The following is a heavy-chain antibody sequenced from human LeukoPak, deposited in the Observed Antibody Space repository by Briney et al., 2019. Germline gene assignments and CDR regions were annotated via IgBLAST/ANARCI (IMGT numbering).Heavy chain of an antibody. Sequence: GGSLRLSCAASGFTFSSYWMHWVRQAPGKGLVWVSRINSDGSSTSYADSVKGRFTIPRDNAKNTLYLQMNSLRAEDTAVYYCAREWELRTFDYWGQGTLVTVSS. J-gene: IGHJ4*02. CDR2: INSDGSST. D-gene: IGHD1-26*01. V-gene: IGHV3-74*01. CDR1: GFTFSSYW. CDR3: AREWELRTFDY.